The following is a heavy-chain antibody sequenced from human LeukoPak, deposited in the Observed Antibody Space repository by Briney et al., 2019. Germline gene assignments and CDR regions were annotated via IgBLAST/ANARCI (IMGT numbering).Heavy chain of an antibody. Sequence: PGGSLRLSCAASGFTFSYYGMHWVRQAPGKGLEWVAVISYDGSNKYYADSVKGRFTISRDNSKNTLYLQMNSLRAEDTAVYYCARGLAHYYDSSAYFLDYWGQGTLVTVSS. CDR1: GFTFSYYG. CDR3: ARGLAHYYDSSAYFLDY. J-gene: IGHJ4*02. V-gene: IGHV3-30*19. CDR2: ISYDGSNK. D-gene: IGHD3-22*01.